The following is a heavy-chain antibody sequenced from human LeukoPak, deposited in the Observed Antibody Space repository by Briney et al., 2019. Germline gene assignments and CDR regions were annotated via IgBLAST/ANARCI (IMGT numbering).Heavy chain of an antibody. V-gene: IGHV3-30*03. CDR2: ISYDGSNK. J-gene: IGHJ4*02. D-gene: IGHD5-18*01. Sequence: GGSLRLSCAASGFTFSSYGMHWVRQAPGKGLEWVAIISYDGSNKYYADSVKGRFTISRDNSKNTLYLQMNSLRAEDTAVYYCASPADVDTAMIVYWGQGTLVTVSS. CDR1: GFTFSSYG. CDR3: ASPADVDTAMIVY.